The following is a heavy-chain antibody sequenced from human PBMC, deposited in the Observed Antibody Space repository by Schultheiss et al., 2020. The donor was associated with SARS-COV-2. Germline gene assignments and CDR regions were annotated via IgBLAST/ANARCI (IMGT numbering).Heavy chain of an antibody. CDR1: VESVSGGD. CDR3: ARATRVESFFSVRGGSFDF. J-gene: IGHJ4*02. V-gene: IGHV4-34*01. Sequence: SETLSLTCDINVESVSGGDWTWIRQPPGKGLEWIGEITHSGNTKYSPSLKSRVVISVGPSKKQFSLKLTSLTAADTAVYFCARATRVESFFSVRGGSFDFWGRGALVTVSS. D-gene: IGHD5-24*01. CDR2: ITHSGNT.